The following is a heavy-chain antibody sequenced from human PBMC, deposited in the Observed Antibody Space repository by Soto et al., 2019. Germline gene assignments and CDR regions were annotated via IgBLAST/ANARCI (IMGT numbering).Heavy chain of an antibody. CDR3: ARVERGTATTVVDAFDI. D-gene: IGHD1-1*01. J-gene: IGHJ3*02. Sequence: QVQLQQWGAGLLKPSETLSLTCAVYGGFVSSGSYYWSWIRQPPGKGLEWIGEMSHSGGTHFNPSLKSRVIISVDTSKNQFSLKMGSVTAADTALYYCARVERGTATTVVDAFDIWGPGTMVTVSS. CDR2: MSHSGGT. CDR1: GGFVSSGSYY. V-gene: IGHV4-34*01.